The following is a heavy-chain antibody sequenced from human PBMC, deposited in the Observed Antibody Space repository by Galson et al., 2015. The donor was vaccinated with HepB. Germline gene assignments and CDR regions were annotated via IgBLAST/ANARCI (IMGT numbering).Heavy chain of an antibody. D-gene: IGHD6-13*01. CDR2: ISPTGGNT. J-gene: IGHJ4*01. V-gene: IGHV3-64D*06. CDR3: VKKGSTSWYYDY. Sequence: SLRLSCAASAFTFSSFVIHWVHQAPGKGLEYVSAISPTGGNTYYADSVKGRFTVSRDNSKNTVYLQMSSLRTENTAVYYCVKKGSTSWYYDYWGQGTLVTVSS. CDR1: AFTFSSFV.